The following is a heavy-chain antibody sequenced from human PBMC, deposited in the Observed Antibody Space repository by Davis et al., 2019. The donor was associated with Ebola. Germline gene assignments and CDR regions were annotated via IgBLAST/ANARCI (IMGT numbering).Heavy chain of an antibody. D-gene: IGHD1-1*01. CDR2: ISANNGDT. CDR1: GYKFSSYA. CDR3: ARDFAEHWTFDY. J-gene: IGHJ4*02. Sequence: ASVKVSCKASGYKFSSYAVTWVRRAPGQGLEWMGRISANNGDTNYAQKFQGRVTMTRETSTSTDYMELSSLRSKDTAVYYCARDFAEHWTFDYWGQGTLVTVSS. V-gene: IGHV1-18*01.